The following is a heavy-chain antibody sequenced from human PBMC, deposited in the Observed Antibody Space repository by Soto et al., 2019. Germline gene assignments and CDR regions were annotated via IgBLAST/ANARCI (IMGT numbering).Heavy chain of an antibody. CDR2: MNPNTGNS. J-gene: IGHJ4*02. V-gene: IGHV1-8*01. D-gene: IGHD1-1*01. CDR1: GYTFTSYD. CDR3: ARRAETNGWNGFGADKYYFDF. Sequence: ASVKVSCKASGYTFTSYDIYWVRQATGQGLEWMGWMNPNTGNSGYAQKFQGRVTMTSDTSISTAHMELSRLRSEDTAVYYCARRAETNGWNGFGADKYYFDFWGQGTLVTVS.